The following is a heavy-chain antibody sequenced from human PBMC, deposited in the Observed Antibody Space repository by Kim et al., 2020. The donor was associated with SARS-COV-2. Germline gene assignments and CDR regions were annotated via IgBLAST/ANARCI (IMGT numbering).Heavy chain of an antibody. CDR2: ISSSSSYI. Sequence: GGSLRLSCAASGFTFSSYSMNWVRQAPGKGLEWVSSISSSSSYIYYADSVKGRFTISRDNAKNSLYLQMNSLRAEDTAVYYCARDSDDILTGGYYGMDVWGQGTTVTVSS. V-gene: IGHV3-21*01. J-gene: IGHJ6*02. D-gene: IGHD3-9*01. CDR3: ARDSDDILTGGYYGMDV. CDR1: GFTFSSYS.